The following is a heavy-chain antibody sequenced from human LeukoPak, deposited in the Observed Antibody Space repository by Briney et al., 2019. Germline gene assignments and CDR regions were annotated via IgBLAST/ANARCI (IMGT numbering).Heavy chain of an antibody. D-gene: IGHD2-2*01. Sequence: GGSLRLSCAASGFTFSSYAMSWVRQAPGQGLEWVSAISGSGGSTYYADSVKGRFTISRDNSKNTLYLQMNSLRAEDTAVYYCAENQLHCSSTSCYDYWGQGTLVTVSS. V-gene: IGHV3-23*01. CDR1: GFTFSSYA. CDR2: ISGSGGST. CDR3: AENQLHCSSTSCYDY. J-gene: IGHJ4*02.